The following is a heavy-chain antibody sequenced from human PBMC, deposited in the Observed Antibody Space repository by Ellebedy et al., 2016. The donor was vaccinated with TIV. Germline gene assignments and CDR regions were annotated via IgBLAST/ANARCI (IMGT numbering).Heavy chain of an antibody. CDR2: IYYSGNT. CDR1: GGSISNYY. J-gene: IGHJ3*02. CDR3: ATYSAPHFYYDGSDYYSLDAFDI. D-gene: IGHD3-22*01. Sequence: SETLSLTXIVSGGSISNYYWSWIRQPPGKGLEWIGDIYYSGNTNYNPSLKSRVTISVDTSKKQYSLKLTSVTAADMAVYYCATYSAPHFYYDGSDYYSLDAFDIWGQGTMVTVSS. V-gene: IGHV4-59*01.